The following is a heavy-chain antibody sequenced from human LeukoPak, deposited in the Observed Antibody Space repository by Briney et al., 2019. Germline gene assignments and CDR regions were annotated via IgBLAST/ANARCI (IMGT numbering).Heavy chain of an antibody. V-gene: IGHV4-39*07. CDR3: ARDLAYYDILTGYYNVKAFDI. J-gene: IGHJ3*02. CDR1: GGSISSSSYY. Sequence: SETLSLTCTVSGGSISSSSYYWGWIRQPPGKGLEWIGSIYYSGSTYYNPSLKSRVTISVDTSKNQFSLKLSSVTAADTAVYYCARDLAYYDILTGYYNVKAFDIWGQGTMVTVSS. CDR2: IYYSGST. D-gene: IGHD3-9*01.